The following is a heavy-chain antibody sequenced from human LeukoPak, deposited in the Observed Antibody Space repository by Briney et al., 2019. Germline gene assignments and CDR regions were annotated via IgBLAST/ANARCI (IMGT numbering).Heavy chain of an antibody. J-gene: IGHJ4*02. V-gene: IGHV3-15*07. CDR1: GFTFSNAW. Sequence: GGSLRLSCAASGFTFSNAWMNWVRQAPGKGLEWVGRIKSKTDGGTTDYAAPVKSRFTISRDDLKNTLYLQMNSLKTEDTAVYYCTTEWGIAAAGTYDFDYWGQGTLVTVSS. D-gene: IGHD6-13*01. CDR2: IKSKTDGGTT. CDR3: TTEWGIAAAGTYDFDY.